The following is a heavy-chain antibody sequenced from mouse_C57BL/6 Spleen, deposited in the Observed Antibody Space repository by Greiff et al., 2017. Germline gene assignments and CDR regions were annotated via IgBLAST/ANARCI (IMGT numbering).Heavy chain of an antibody. D-gene: IGHD2-5*01. CDR2: INPNNGGT. CDR1: GYTFTDYN. J-gene: IGHJ4*01. Sequence: EVQLQQSGPELVKPGASVKIPCKASGYTFTDYNMDWVKQSHGKSLEWIGDINPNNGGTIYNQKFKGKATLTVDKSSSTAYMELRSLTAEDTAVYYCARGIPYSNYVMDYWGQGTSVTVSS. CDR3: ARGIPYSNYVMDY. V-gene: IGHV1-18*01.